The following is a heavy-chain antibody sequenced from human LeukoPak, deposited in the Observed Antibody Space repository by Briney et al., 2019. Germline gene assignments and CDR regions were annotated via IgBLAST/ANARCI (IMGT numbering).Heavy chain of an antibody. Sequence: GASVKVSCKASGYTFTSYYMHWVRQAPGQGPEWMGWISTNNGVTDYARKFQGRVTMTRDTSISTAYMELYRLTSDDMAMYYCTKDRLSKWFDPWGQGTLVTVSS. CDR1: GYTFTSYY. V-gene: IGHV1-2*02. D-gene: IGHD5-12*01. CDR2: ISTNNGVT. J-gene: IGHJ5*02. CDR3: TKDRLSKWFDP.